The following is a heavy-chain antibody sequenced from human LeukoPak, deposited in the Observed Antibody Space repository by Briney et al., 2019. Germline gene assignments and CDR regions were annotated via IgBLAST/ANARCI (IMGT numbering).Heavy chain of an antibody. Sequence: ASVKVSCKASGYTFTGYYMHWVRQAPGQGLEWMGWINPNSGGTNYAQKFQGWVTMTRDTSISTAYMELSSLRSEDTAVYYCAREAWSGYSFDYWGQGTLVTVSS. J-gene: IGHJ4*02. CDR2: INPNSGGT. CDR3: AREAWSGYSFDY. V-gene: IGHV1-2*04. D-gene: IGHD3-3*01. CDR1: GYTFTGYY.